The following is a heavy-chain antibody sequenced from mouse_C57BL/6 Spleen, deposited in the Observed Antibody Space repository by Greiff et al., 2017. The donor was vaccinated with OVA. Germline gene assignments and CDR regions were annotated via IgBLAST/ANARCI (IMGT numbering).Heavy chain of an antibody. Sequence: QVQLQQSGPGLVQPSQSLSITCTVSGFSLTSYGVHWVRQSPGKGLEWLGVIWRGGSTDYNAAFMSRLSITKDNSKSQVFFKMNSLQADDTAIYYCAKRDTTVVAPYAMDYWGQGTSVTVSS. J-gene: IGHJ4*01. CDR3: AKRDTTVVAPYAMDY. D-gene: IGHD1-1*01. CDR1: GFSLTSYG. V-gene: IGHV2-5*01. CDR2: IWRGGST.